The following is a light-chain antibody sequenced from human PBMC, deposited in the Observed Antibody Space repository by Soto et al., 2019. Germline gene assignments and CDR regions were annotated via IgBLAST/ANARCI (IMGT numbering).Light chain of an antibody. CDR3: QQYNNRPPVT. CDR2: GAS. Sequence: EIVMTQSPATLSVSPGERATLSCRASQSVSNNLAWYQQKPGQTPRLLIYGASTRATGIPVRFSGSGSGTEFTLTISSLQSEDFAVYCCQQYNNRPPVTFGQGTKLEIK. V-gene: IGKV3-15*01. J-gene: IGKJ2*01. CDR1: QSVSNN.